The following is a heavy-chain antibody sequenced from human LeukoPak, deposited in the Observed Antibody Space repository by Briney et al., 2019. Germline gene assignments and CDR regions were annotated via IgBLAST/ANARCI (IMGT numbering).Heavy chain of an antibody. V-gene: IGHV4-59*01. CDR3: ARGGSSGYDPFDY. D-gene: IGHD5-12*01. Sequence: SETLSLTCTVSGGSINSYYWSWSRQPPGKGLEWIGYIFYSGNTNYNPSLKSRVTISVDTSKNQFSLKLSSVIAADTAVYYCARGGSSGYDPFDYWGQGTLVTVSS. CDR2: IFYSGNT. J-gene: IGHJ4*02. CDR1: GGSINSYY.